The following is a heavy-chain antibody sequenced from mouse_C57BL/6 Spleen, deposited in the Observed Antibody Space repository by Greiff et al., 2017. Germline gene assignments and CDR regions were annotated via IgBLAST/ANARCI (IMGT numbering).Heavy chain of an antibody. CDR1: GYTFTSYW. D-gene: IGHD2-5*01. J-gene: IGHJ4*01. CDR2: IHPNSGST. V-gene: IGHV1-64*01. Sequence: QVQLQQPGAELVKPGASVKLSCKASGYTFTSYWMHWVKQRPGQGLEWIGMIHPNSGSTNYNEKFKSKATLTVDKSSSTAYMQLSSLTSEDSAVYYCARSYYSNYDWGDYWCQGTSVTVSS. CDR3: ARSYYSNYDWGDY.